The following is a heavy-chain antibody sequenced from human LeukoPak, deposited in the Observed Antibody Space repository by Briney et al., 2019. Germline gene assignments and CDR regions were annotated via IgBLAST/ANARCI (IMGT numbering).Heavy chain of an antibody. Sequence: SETLSLTCTVTGVSISTSGYYWSCIRQTPGRGLELLGFIPFRGGTYYNPSLTNRISISLDTSNNQFSLKLSSVTAADTAVYYCARGGPYGDPYTFWGQGAVIAVSS. D-gene: IGHD4-17*01. J-gene: IGHJ1*01. CDR3: ARGGPYGDPYTF. CDR2: IPFRGGT. V-gene: IGHV4-30-4*01. CDR1: GVSISTSGYY.